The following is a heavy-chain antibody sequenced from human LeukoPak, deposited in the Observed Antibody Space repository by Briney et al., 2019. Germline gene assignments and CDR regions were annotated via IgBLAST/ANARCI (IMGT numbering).Heavy chain of an antibody. V-gene: IGHV4-34*01. CDR2: INHSGST. D-gene: IGHD2-15*01. Sequence: PSETLSLTCAVYGGSFSGYYWSWIRQPPGKGLEWIGEINHSGSTNYNPSLKSRVTISVDTSKNQFSLKLSSVTAADTAVYYCARPTLRAWHDAFDIWGQGTMVTVSS. CDR3: ARPTLRAWHDAFDI. CDR1: GGSFSGYY. J-gene: IGHJ3*02.